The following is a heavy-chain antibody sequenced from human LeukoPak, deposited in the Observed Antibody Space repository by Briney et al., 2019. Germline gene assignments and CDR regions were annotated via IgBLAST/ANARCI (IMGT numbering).Heavy chain of an antibody. D-gene: IGHD1-26*01. Sequence: GGSLRLSCAASGFTFSSYAMSWVRQAPGKGLEWGSAISGSGGSTYYADSVKGRFTISGDNSKNTLYLQMNSLRAEDTAVYYCAKDSVREPWHLLLWGQGTLVTVSS. CDR1: GFTFSSYA. CDR3: AKDSVREPWHLLL. V-gene: IGHV3-23*01. J-gene: IGHJ4*02. CDR2: ISGSGGST.